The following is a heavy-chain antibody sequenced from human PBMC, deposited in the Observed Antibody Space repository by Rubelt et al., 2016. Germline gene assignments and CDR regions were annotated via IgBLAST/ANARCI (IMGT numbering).Heavy chain of an antibody. Sequence: EVQLVESGGGLVQPGGSLTLSCSASGFTFSSCAMHWVRQAPAKGLEYVSAISGNGGSIYYSDSLRDRITISRDNSKNTLYLQMTSLRAEDTAVYYCANVRTAAGAGEGNWFDPWGQGTLVTVAS. D-gene: IGHD6-25*01. CDR2: ISGNGGSI. V-gene: IGHV3-64D*09. CDR3: ANVRTAAGAGEGNWFDP. CDR1: GFTFSSCA. J-gene: IGHJ5*02.